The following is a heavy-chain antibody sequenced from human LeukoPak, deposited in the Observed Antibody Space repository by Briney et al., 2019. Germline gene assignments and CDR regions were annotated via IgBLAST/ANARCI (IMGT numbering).Heavy chain of an antibody. CDR2: ISGSGGGT. J-gene: IGHJ3*02. D-gene: IGHD3-22*01. Sequence: GGSLRLSCAASGFTFSSYAMSWVRQAPGKGLEWVSAISGSGGGTYYADSVKGRFTISRDNSKNTLYLQMNSLRAEDTAVYYCAKDRAHKYYYDSSGYYHDAFDIWGQGTLVTVSS. CDR3: AKDRAHKYYYDSSGYYHDAFDI. CDR1: GFTFSSYA. V-gene: IGHV3-23*01.